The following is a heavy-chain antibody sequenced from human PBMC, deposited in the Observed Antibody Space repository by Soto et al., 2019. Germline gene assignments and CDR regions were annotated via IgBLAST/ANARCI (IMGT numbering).Heavy chain of an antibody. D-gene: IGHD3-16*01. Sequence: QVQLQESGTGLVKPSETLSLTCTVSGASMSDYYGSWIRQSPRKGLDHIGYLHYSGSANYNPSLKSRVTISMDTSKNQFSLKLTSVIAADTAIYYCARSGHTFAGVVWGQGILVTVSS. CDR2: LHYSGSA. CDR1: GASMSDYY. J-gene: IGHJ4*02. V-gene: IGHV4-59*01. CDR3: ARSGHTFAGVV.